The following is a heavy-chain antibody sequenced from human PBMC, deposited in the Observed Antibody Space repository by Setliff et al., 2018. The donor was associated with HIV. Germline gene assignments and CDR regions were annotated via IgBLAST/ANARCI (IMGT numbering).Heavy chain of an antibody. D-gene: IGHD6-19*01. V-gene: IGHV4-61*09. J-gene: IGHJ5*02. CDR1: GGSISSGSYY. CDR2: IYTSGST. Sequence: SETLSLTCTVSGGSISSGSYYWSWIRQPAGKGLEWIGHIYTSGSTNYNTSLKSRVTISVDTSKNQFSLKLSSVTAADTAVYYCARGPGWPNWFDPWGQGTLVTVPQ. CDR3: ARGPGWPNWFDP.